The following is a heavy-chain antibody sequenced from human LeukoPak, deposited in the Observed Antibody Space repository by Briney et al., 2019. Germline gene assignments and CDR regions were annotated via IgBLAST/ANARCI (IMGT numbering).Heavy chain of an antibody. D-gene: IGHD4-17*01. V-gene: IGHV1-2*02. CDR1: GGTFSSYA. Sequence: ASVKVSCKASGGTFSSYAISWVRQAPGQGLEWMGWLNPNSGGTNYAQKFRGRVTMTRDTSISTAYMELSRLRSDDTAVYYCARGFLRGTTPNLGYWGQGTLVTVSS. CDR3: ARGFLRGTTPNLGY. CDR2: LNPNSGGT. J-gene: IGHJ4*02.